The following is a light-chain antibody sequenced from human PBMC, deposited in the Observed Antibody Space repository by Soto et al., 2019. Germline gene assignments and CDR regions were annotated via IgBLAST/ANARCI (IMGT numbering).Light chain of an antibody. V-gene: IGKV1-9*01. CDR3: QQLNSCPIP. J-gene: IGKJ3*01. CDR2: GAS. CDR1: QGIANF. Sequence: DIQLTQSPSSLSASVGDRVTISCRASQGIANFFAGYQQKPGKAPKLLIYGASTFQSGVPSRFSGSGSGTAFTLIIISRQPEDFATYYCQQLNSCPIPFGPGTKVEIK.